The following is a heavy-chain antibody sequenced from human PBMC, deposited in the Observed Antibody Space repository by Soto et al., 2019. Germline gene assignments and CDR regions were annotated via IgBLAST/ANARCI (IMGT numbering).Heavy chain of an antibody. J-gene: IGHJ6*03. Sequence: SQTLSLTCVISGDSVSSNSAAWNWIRQSPSRGLEWLGRTYYRSKWYNDYAVSVKSRITINPDTSKNQFSLQLNSVTPEDTAVYYCARTPGNWNDGYYYYMDVWGKGTTVTVSS. D-gene: IGHD1-1*01. V-gene: IGHV6-1*01. CDR1: GDSVSSNSAA. CDR2: TYYRSKWYN. CDR3: ARTPGNWNDGYYYYMDV.